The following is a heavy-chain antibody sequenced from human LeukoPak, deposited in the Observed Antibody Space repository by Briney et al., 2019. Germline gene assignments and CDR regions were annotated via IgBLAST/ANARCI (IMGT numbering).Heavy chain of an antibody. CDR2: ISSSSSYI. D-gene: IGHD2-21*02. J-gene: IGHJ3*02. CDR1: GFTFSSYS. V-gene: IGHV3-21*01. Sequence: GGSLRLSCAASGFTFSSYSMNWVRQGPGKGLEWVSSISSSSSYIYYADSVKGRFTISRDNAKNSLYLQMNSLRAEDTAVYYCARGGGDYAFDIWGQGTMVTVSS. CDR3: ARGGGDYAFDI.